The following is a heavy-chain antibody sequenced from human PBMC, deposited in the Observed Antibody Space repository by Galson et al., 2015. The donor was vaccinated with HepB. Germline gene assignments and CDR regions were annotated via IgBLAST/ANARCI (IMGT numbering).Heavy chain of an antibody. D-gene: IGHD3-22*01. CDR2: IYPGDSDT. CDR1: GYSFTSYW. V-gene: IGHV5-51*01. CDR3: ARQAQNYYDSSGSYYFDY. J-gene: IGHJ4*02. Sequence: QSGAEVKKPGESLRISCKGSGYSFTSYWIGWVRQMPGKGLEWMGIIYPGDSDTRYSPSFQGQVTISADKSISTAYLQWSSLKASDTAMYYCARQAQNYYDSSGSYYFDYWGQGTLVTVSS.